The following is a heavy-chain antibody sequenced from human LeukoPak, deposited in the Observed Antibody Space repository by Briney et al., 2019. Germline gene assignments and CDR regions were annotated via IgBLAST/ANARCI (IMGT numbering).Heavy chain of an antibody. CDR1: GFTFSSYA. V-gene: IGHV3-23*01. CDR2: ISGSGGST. Sequence: GGSLRLSCAASGFTFSSYAMSWVRQAPGKGLEWVSAISGSGGSTYYADSVKGRFTISRDNSKNTLSLQMNSLRAEDTAVYYCAQSNSNIGAYYYGMDVWGQGATVTVSS. J-gene: IGHJ6*02. D-gene: IGHD4-11*01. CDR3: AQSNSNIGAYYYGMDV.